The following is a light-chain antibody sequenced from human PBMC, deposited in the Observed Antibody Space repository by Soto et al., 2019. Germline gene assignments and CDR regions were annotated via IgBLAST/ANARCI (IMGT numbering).Light chain of an antibody. CDR3: QQSYNSPQT. J-gene: IGKJ1*01. CDR2: AAS. CDR1: QTIVTY. V-gene: IGKV1-39*01. Sequence: DIPMTQSPSSRSAAVGDEVTITCRASQTIVTYLNWYQLKPGKPPRLLISAASSLQSGVPSSFSGSGSGTDFTLTITRLQPEDFATYSCQQSYNSPQTFGQGTKVDIK.